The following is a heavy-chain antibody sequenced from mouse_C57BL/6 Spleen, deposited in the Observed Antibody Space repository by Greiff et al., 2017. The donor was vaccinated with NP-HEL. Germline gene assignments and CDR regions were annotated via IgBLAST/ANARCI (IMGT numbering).Heavy chain of an antibody. CDR2: IYPGDGDT. J-gene: IGHJ2*01. Sequence: VHLVESGPELVKPGASVKISCKASGYAFSSSWMNWVKQRPGKGLEWIGRIYPGDGDTNYNGKFKGKATLTADKSSSTAYMQLSSLTSEDSAVYFCARWATVNFDYWGQGTTLTVSS. CDR1: GYAFSSSW. V-gene: IGHV1-82*01. D-gene: IGHD1-1*01. CDR3: ARWATVNFDY.